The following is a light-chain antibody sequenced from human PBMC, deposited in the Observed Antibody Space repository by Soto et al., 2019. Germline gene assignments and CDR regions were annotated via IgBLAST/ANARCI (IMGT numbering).Light chain of an antibody. J-gene: IGLJ1*01. CDR3: CSYAGSSTFYV. CDR2: EGS. V-gene: IGLV2-23*03. Sequence: QSVLTQPASVSGSPGQSITISCTRTSSDVGSYNLVSWYQQHPGKAPKLMIYEGSKRPSGVSNRFSGSKSGNTASLTISGLQAEDEADYYCCSYAGSSTFYVFGTGTKVTV. CDR1: SSDVGSYNL.